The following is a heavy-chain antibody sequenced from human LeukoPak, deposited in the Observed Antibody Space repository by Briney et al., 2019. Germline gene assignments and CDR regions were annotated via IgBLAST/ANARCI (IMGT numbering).Heavy chain of an antibody. Sequence: PGGSLRLSCAASGFTFSSYAMSWVRQAPGKGLEWVSAISGSGGSTYYADSVKGRFTISRDNAKNSLYLQMNSLRAEDTVVYYCARDRGDITIFGVVTLDDYYYGMDVWGQGTTVTVSS. D-gene: IGHD3-3*01. CDR3: ARDRGDITIFGVVTLDDYYYGMDV. CDR2: ISGSGGST. J-gene: IGHJ6*02. CDR1: GFTFSSYA. V-gene: IGHV3-23*01.